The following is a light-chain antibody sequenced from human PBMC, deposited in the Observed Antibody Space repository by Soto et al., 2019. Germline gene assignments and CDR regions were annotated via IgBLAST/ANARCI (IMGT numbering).Light chain of an antibody. CDR3: QSYDSPLSARYV. V-gene: IGLV1-40*01. CDR1: SSNIGAGYD. J-gene: IGLJ1*01. CDR2: GNI. Sequence: QSVLTQPPSVSGSPGQRVTISCTVSSSNIGAGYDVHWYQQRPGTAPKLLIFGNINRPSGVPDRFSGSKSGTSASLAITGLQAEDDGDYYCQSYDSPLSARYVFARGTKVNV.